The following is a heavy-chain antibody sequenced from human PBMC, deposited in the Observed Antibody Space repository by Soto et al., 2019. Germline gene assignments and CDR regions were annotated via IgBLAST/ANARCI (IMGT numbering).Heavy chain of an antibody. J-gene: IGHJ6*02. Sequence: QVQLVQSGAEVKKPGASVKVSCKASGYTFTSYGISWVRQAPGQGHEWMGWISDYNGNTNYAQKLQGRVTMTADTSTSTAYMELRPLRSDDTAVYYCARDGEVQYYFDYGMDSWGQGTTVTVSS. CDR2: ISDYNGNT. D-gene: IGHD1-1*01. V-gene: IGHV1-18*01. CDR1: GYTFTSYG. CDR3: ARDGEVQYYFDYGMDS.